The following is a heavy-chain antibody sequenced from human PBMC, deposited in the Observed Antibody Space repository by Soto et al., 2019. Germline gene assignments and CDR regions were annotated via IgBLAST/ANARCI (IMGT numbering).Heavy chain of an antibody. CDR3: ARAGEAYSSRVTCYGSPIGNYYYGMDV. V-gene: IGHV1-69*18. CDR2: LIPISGTT. Sequence: QVQLVQSGTEVKKPGSSVKVSCKASGGSVSSYGISWVRQAPGQGLEWVGTLIPISGTTDYAQKFQGKGTITADESTKTVYMELRRLRAAGTAVYYCARAGEAYSSRVTCYGSPIGNYYYGMDVWGHGTRVYISS. J-gene: IGHJ6*01. D-gene: IGHD2-15*01. CDR1: GGSVSSYG.